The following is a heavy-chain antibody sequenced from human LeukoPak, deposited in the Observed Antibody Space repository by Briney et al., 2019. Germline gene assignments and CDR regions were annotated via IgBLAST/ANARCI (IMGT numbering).Heavy chain of an antibody. Sequence: RGSLRLSCAASGFTFSNFGIHWGRQGRGKGLEGVAYIRNHVNKEYYADSVKGGFTISRDKSRNTVYLQMNSLRLEETGLYYCAKAPLLYWAGHAFDLWRRGPMVRVSS. V-gene: IGHV3-30*02. CDR2: IRNHVNKE. CDR3: AKAPLLYWAGHAFDL. J-gene: IGHJ3*01. CDR1: GFTFSNFG. D-gene: IGHD2-8*02.